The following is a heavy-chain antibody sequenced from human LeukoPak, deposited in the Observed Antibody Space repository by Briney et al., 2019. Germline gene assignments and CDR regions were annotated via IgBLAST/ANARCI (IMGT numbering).Heavy chain of an antibody. V-gene: IGHV1-2*06. Sequence: ASVKVSCKASGYTFTGYFMHWVRQAPGQGLEWMGRINLNSGGTYYAQNFQGRVTMTRDTSISTAYVELSRLTSDDTAVYYCARDLSSTSNWEFDYWGQGTLVTVFS. J-gene: IGHJ4*02. D-gene: IGHD1-26*01. CDR2: INLNSGGT. CDR3: ARDLSSTSNWEFDY. CDR1: GYTFTGYF.